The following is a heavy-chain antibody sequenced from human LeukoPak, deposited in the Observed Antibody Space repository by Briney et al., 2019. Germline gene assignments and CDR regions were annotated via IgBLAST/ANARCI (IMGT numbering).Heavy chain of an antibody. Sequence: ASVNVSCKAPGYTFTSYGISWVRQAPGQGLEWMGWISAYNGNTNYAQKLQGRVTMTTDASTSTAYMELRSLRSDDTAVYYCARDRVTTVTTHFDYWGQGTLVTVSS. CDR2: ISAYNGNT. V-gene: IGHV1-18*01. J-gene: IGHJ4*02. D-gene: IGHD4-17*01. CDR3: ARDRVTTVTTHFDY. CDR1: GYTFTSYG.